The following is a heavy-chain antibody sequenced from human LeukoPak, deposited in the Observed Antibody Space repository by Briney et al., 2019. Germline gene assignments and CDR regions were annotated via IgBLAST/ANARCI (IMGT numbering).Heavy chain of an antibody. Sequence: SETLSLTCAVYGGSFSGYYWSWIRQPPGKGLEWIGEINHSGSTNYNPSLKSRVTISVDTSKNQFSLKLSSVTAADTAVYYCARLPQTPLSTYYYGSGSHIFDYWGQGTLVTVSS. CDR2: INHSGST. D-gene: IGHD3-10*01. CDR3: ARLPQTPLSTYYYGSGSHIFDY. J-gene: IGHJ4*02. V-gene: IGHV4-34*01. CDR1: GGSFSGYY.